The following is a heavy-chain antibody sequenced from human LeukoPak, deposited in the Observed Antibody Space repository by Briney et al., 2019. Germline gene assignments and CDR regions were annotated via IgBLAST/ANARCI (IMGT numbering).Heavy chain of an antibody. CDR2: IKQDGSEK. CDR3: AKGTYQPLLWVFDY. D-gene: IGHD2-2*01. V-gene: IGHV3-7*03. Sequence: GGSLRLSCAASGFTFSSSGMHWVRQAPGRGLEWVANIKQDGSEKYYVDSAKGRFTISRDNAENSLFLQMSSLRAEDTAVYYCAKGTYQPLLWVFDYWGQGTLVTVSS. J-gene: IGHJ4*02. CDR1: GFTFSSSG.